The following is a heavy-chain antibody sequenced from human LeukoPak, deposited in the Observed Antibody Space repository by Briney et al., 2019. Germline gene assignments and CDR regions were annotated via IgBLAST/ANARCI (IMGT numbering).Heavy chain of an antibody. Sequence: GGSLRLSCAASGFTFSSYGMHWVRQAPGKGLEWVAFIRYDGSNKYYADSVKGRFTISRDNSKNTLYLQMNSLRAEDTAVYYCVKGKGKHYYYYMDVWGKGTTVTVSS. CDR1: GFTFSSYG. J-gene: IGHJ6*03. V-gene: IGHV3-30*02. D-gene: IGHD3-10*01. CDR3: VKGKGKHYYYYMDV. CDR2: IRYDGSNK.